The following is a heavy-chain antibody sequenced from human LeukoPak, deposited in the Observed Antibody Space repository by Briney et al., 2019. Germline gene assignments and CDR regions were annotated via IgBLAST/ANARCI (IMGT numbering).Heavy chain of an antibody. CDR1: GFTFSSYA. V-gene: IGHV3-21*01. CDR3: ARDPPKYYDSNNYFFESGKFDY. CDR2: ISSGSNYI. J-gene: IGHJ4*02. Sequence: GGSLRLSCAASGFTFSSYAMSWVRQAPGKGLEWVSSISSGSNYIYYADSVKGRFTISRDNSKNSLYLQMNSLRAEDTAVYYCARDPPKYYDSNNYFFESGKFDYWGQGSLVTVSS. D-gene: IGHD3-22*01.